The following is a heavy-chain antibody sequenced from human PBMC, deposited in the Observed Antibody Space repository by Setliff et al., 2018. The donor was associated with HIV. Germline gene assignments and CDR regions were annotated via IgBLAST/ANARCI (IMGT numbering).Heavy chain of an antibody. V-gene: IGHV4-39*02. D-gene: IGHD1-1*01. J-gene: IGHJ4*02. CDR3: VREATGGNYREIDY. CDR2: IYYSGTT. Sequence: PSETLSLTCIVSGGSISGSDYYWAWVRQPPGKGLEWIASIYYSGTTYYNPSLKSRVAIFVDTSENQFSLKLTSVTAADTAIYYCVREATGGNYREIDYWGQGTLVTVSS. CDR1: GGSISGSDYY.